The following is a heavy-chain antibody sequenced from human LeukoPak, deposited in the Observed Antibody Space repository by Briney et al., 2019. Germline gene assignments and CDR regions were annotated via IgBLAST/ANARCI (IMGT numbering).Heavy chain of an antibody. D-gene: IGHD2-2*01. CDR1: GFTFSDYY. J-gene: IGHJ6*04. V-gene: IGHV3-11*01. CDR3: ARDQVEFASPWDV. CDR2: ISSGGTLT. Sequence: GGSLRLSCAGSGFTFSDYYRSWIRQAPGEGLGWVSYISSGGTLTYYADSVKGRFTISRDNAKYSLYLQINSLRVEDTAVYYCARDQVEFASPWDVWGKGTTVIVSS.